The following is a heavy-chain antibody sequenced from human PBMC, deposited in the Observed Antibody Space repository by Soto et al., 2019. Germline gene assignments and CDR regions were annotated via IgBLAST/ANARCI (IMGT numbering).Heavy chain of an antibody. CDR3: AKTYSGYDYADY. D-gene: IGHD5-12*01. V-gene: IGHV3-23*01. CDR2: INGSGGSI. CDR1: GFTFSYYA. Sequence: EVQLLESGGGLVQPGGSLRLSCAASGFTFSYYAMSWVRQAPGKGLEWVSDINGSGGSIYYADSVKGRFTISRDNSKNTVYLQMNSLRAEDTAIDYCAKTYSGYDYADYWGQGTLVTVSS. J-gene: IGHJ4*02.